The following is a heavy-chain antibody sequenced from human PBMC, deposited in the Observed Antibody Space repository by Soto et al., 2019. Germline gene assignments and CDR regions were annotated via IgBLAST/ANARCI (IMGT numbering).Heavy chain of an antibody. CDR3: AREIRKVVVAATGWFDP. J-gene: IGHJ5*02. CDR2: IYYSGST. CDR1: GGSISSYY. V-gene: IGHV4-59*01. Sequence: SETLSLTCTVSGGSISSYYWSWIRQPPGKGLEWIGYIYYSGSTNYNPSLKSRVTISVDTSKNQFSLKLSSVTAADTAVYYCAREIRKVVVAATGWFDPWGQGTLVTVSS. D-gene: IGHD2-15*01.